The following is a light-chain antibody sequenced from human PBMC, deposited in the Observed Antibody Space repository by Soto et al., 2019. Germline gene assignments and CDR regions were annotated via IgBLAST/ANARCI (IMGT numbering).Light chain of an antibody. CDR1: QTLNSRH. CDR3: QQYGRSLGFA. CDR2: GAS. Sequence: EIVLTQSPCTLSFSPWERSALSFMAVQTLNSRHLAWYQQKPGQAPRLLIYGASSRATDIPDRFSGSGSGTDFTLTISTLEPEDFALYYCQQYGRSLGFAFGGGTKVDIK. V-gene: IGKV3-20*01. J-gene: IGKJ4*01.